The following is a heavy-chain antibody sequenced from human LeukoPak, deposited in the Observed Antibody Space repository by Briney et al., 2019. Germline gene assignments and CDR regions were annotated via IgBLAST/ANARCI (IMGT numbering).Heavy chain of an antibody. CDR2: ISYDGSNK. Sequence: GGSLRLSCAASGFTFSSYAMHWVRQAPGKGLVWVAVISYDGSNKYYADSVKGRFTISRDNSKNTLYLQMNSLRAEDTAVYYCALLVLRYFDWPTFDYWGQGTLVTVSS. J-gene: IGHJ4*02. CDR1: GFTFSSYA. V-gene: IGHV3-30*04. D-gene: IGHD3-9*01. CDR3: ALLVLRYFDWPTFDY.